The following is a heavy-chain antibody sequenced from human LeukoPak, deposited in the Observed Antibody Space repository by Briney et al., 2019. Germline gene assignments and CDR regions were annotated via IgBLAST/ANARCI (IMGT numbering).Heavy chain of an antibody. CDR1: GGSISRYY. CDR3: ASARDAYNYYYFDY. D-gene: IGHD5-24*01. CDR2: IYYSGST. J-gene: IGHJ4*02. Sequence: PSVTLSLTCTVSGGSISRYYWSWIRQPPGKGLEWIGYIYYSGSTNYNPSLKSRVTISLDTSKNQFSLKLSSVTAADTAVYYCASARDAYNYYYFDYWGQGTLVTVSS. V-gene: IGHV4-59*01.